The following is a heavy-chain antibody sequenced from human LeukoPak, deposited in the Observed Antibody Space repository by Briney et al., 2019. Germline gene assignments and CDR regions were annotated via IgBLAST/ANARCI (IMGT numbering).Heavy chain of an antibody. Sequence: GGSLRLSCAASGFTVSSNYMSWVRQAPGKGLEWVSVIYSGGSTYYAGSVKGRFTISRDNSKNTLYLQMNSLRAEDTAVYYCARGESSGWPFDYWGQGTLVTVSS. D-gene: IGHD6-19*01. V-gene: IGHV3-53*01. J-gene: IGHJ4*02. CDR1: GFTVSSNY. CDR3: ARGESSGWPFDY. CDR2: IYSGGST.